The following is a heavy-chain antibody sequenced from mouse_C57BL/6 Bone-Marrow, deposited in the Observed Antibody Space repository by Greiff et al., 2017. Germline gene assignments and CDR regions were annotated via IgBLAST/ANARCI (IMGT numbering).Heavy chain of an antibody. CDR2: ISDGGSYT. CDR1: GFTFSSYA. Sequence: EVKLMESGGGLVKPGGSLKLSCAASGFTFSSYAMSWVRQTPEKRLEWVAPISDGGSYTYYPDNVKGRFTISRDNAKNNLYLQMSHLKSEDTAMYYCARAPLRSYFDYWGQGTTLTVSS. D-gene: IGHD1-1*01. V-gene: IGHV5-4*03. CDR3: ARAPLRSYFDY. J-gene: IGHJ2*01.